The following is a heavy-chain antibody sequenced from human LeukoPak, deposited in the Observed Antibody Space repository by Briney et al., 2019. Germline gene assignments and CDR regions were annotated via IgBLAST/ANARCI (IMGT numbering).Heavy chain of an antibody. J-gene: IGHJ4*02. CDR3: ARGDYESSGYYLFY. V-gene: IGHV1-46*01. D-gene: IGHD3-22*01. CDR2: IYPRDGST. CDR1: GYTFTSNY. Sequence: ASVKVSCKASGYTFTSNYIHWVRQAPGQGLEWMGMIYPRDGSTSYAQKFQGRVTVTRDTSTSTVHMELSGLRSEDTAVYYCARGDYESSGYYLFYWGQGTLVTISS.